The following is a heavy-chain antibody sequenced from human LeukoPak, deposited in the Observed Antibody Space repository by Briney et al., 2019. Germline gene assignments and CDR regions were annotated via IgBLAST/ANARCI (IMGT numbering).Heavy chain of an antibody. CDR3: ARDPWGGDIVVVPAAIHDP. J-gene: IGHJ5*02. CDR1: GYTFTDYY. D-gene: IGHD2-2*01. CDR2: INPNSGGT. Sequence: ASVEVSCKASGYTFTDYYIHWVRQAPGQGLEWMGRINPNSGGTNYAQKFQGRVTMTRDTSISTAYMELSRLRSDDTAVFYCARDPWGGDIVVVPAAIHDPWGQGTLVTVSS. V-gene: IGHV1-2*06.